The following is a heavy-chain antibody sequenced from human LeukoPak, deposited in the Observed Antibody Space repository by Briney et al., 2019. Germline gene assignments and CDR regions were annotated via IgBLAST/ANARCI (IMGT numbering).Heavy chain of an antibody. CDR2: ISYDGSNK. CDR1: GFTFSSYA. CDR3: ARGSSSGWYLLFDY. Sequence: PGRSLRLSCAASGFTFSSYAMHWVRQAPGKGLEWVAVISYDGSNKYYADSVKGRFTISRDNAKNTVYLQMNSLRAEDTAVYYCARGSSSGWYLLFDYWGQGTLVTVSS. V-gene: IGHV3-30-3*01. D-gene: IGHD6-19*01. J-gene: IGHJ4*02.